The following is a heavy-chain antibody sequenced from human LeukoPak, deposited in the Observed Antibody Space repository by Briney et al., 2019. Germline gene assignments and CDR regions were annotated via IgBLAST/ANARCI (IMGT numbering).Heavy chain of an antibody. CDR3: ASTVSYGSGSYYPYYFDY. CDR2: IIPILGIA. CDR1: GGAFSSYA. Sequence: SVKVSCKASGGAFSSYAISWVRQAPGQGLEWMGRIIPILGIANYAQKFQGRVTITADKSTSTAYMELSSLRSEDTAVYYCASTVSYGSGSYYPYYFDYWGQGTLVTVSS. J-gene: IGHJ4*02. D-gene: IGHD3-10*01. V-gene: IGHV1-69*04.